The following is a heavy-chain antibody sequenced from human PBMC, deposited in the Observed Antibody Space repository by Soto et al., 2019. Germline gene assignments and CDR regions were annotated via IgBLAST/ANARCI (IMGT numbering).Heavy chain of an antibody. CDR1: GGSVSSNY. CDR3: ASRLYGSNAFFDS. D-gene: IGHD4-17*01. CDR2: IYYGGST. Sequence: PSETLSLTCTVSGGSVSSNYWSWIRQPPGKGLEWIGYIYYGGSTHSNPSLKSRVVISVDTSKNQFSLKLSSVTAADTAVYFCASRLYGSNAFFDSWGPGALVTVSS. J-gene: IGHJ4*02. V-gene: IGHV4-59*02.